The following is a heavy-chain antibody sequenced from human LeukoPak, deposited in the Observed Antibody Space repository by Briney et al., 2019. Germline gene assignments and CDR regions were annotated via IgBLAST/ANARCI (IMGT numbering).Heavy chain of an antibody. CDR3: ARIPQRVPHNWFDP. V-gene: IGHV1-8*01. Sequence: ASVKVSCKASGYTFTSNDINWMRQAAGQGLEWMGWMNPHSGNAGYAQKFQGRVTMTRDTSISTVYMELSSLTSDDTAVYYCARIPQRVPHNWFDPWGQGTLVTVSS. D-gene: IGHD1-1*01. J-gene: IGHJ5*02. CDR2: MNPHSGNA. CDR1: GYTFTSND.